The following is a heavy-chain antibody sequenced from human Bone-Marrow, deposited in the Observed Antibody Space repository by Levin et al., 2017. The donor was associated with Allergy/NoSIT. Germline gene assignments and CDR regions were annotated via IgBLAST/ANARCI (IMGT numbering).Heavy chain of an antibody. V-gene: IGHV3-23*01. J-gene: IGHJ4*02. CDR2: ISGSGGST. D-gene: IGHD4-17*01. CDR1: GFTFSNYA. CDR3: AKIGDYFFDY. Sequence: GESLKISCAASGFTFSNYAMSWVRQAPGKGLEWVSTISGSGGSTYYADSVKGRFTISRGNSKSTLYLQMNSLRAEDTAVYYCAKIGDYFFDYWGQGTLVTVSS.